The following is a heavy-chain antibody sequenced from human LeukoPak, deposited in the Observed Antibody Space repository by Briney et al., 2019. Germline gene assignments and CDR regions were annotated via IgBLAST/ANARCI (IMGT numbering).Heavy chain of an antibody. J-gene: IGHJ6*03. Sequence: HPGGSLRLSCAASGFTFSNYAMHWVRQAPGKGLEWVAVISYDGSNKYYADSVEGRFTISRDNSKNTLYLQMNSLSAEDTAVYYCARWGRTAAGAYHYYYMDVWGKGTTVIVSS. CDR1: GFTFSNYA. D-gene: IGHD6-13*01. CDR3: ARWGRTAAGAYHYYYMDV. CDR2: ISYDGSNK. V-gene: IGHV3-30*04.